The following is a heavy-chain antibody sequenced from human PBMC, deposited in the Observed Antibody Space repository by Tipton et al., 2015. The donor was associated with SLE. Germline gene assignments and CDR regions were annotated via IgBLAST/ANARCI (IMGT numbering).Heavy chain of an antibody. D-gene: IGHD3-22*01. CDR2: INHGGST. J-gene: IGHJ4*02. Sequence: TLSLTCAVYGGSFSVYYWTWIRQPPGKGLEWIGEINHGGSTNYNPSLKSRVTISIDTSKNQFSLKLSSVTAADTAVYYCAKYFYDATGYQSVDSWGQGALVTVSS. V-gene: IGHV4-34*01. CDR1: GGSFSVYY. CDR3: AKYFYDATGYQSVDS.